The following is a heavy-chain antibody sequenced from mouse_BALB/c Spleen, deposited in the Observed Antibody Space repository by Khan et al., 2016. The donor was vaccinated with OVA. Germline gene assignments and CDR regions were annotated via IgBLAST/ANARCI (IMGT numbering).Heavy chain of an antibody. CDR2: INTYTGEP. D-gene: IGHD1-1*01. J-gene: IGHJ4*01. CDR1: GYTFTNYG. Sequence: QIQLVQSGPELKKPGETVKISCKASGYTFTNYGMNWVKQSPGKALKWMGWINTYTGEPTYADDFKGRFAFSLETSATTAYLQINNLKNEDTATYFCARPPYVYYTLDYWGQGTSVTVSS. V-gene: IGHV9-3-1*01. CDR3: ARPPYVYYTLDY.